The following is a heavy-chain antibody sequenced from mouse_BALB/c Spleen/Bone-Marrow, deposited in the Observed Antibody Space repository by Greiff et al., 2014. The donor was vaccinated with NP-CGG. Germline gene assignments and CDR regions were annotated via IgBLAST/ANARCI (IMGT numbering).Heavy chain of an antibody. CDR3: ARLRRYYGYFDY. CDR1: GFTFSSFG. D-gene: IGHD1-1*01. V-gene: IGHV5-17*02. CDR2: ISSGSSTI. J-gene: IGHJ2*01. Sequence: DVKLVESGGGLVQTGGSRKLSCAASGFTFSSFGVHWVRQAPEKGLEWVAYISSGSSTIYYADTVKGRFTISRDNPKNTLFLQMTSLRSEDTAMYYCARLRRYYGYFDYWGQGTTLTVSS.